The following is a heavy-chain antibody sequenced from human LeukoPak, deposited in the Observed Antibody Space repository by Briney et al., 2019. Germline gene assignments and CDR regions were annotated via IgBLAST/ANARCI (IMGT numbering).Heavy chain of an antibody. CDR3: ARLRVVWDLDDAFDI. CDR1: GFTFDDYG. J-gene: IGHJ3*02. D-gene: IGHD1-26*01. V-gene: IGHV3-20*04. CDR2: INWTGGST. Sequence: GGSLRLSCAASGFTFDDYGMTWVRQAPGKGLEWVSGINWTGGSTAYADSVKGRFTISRDNAKNSLYLQMNSPRAEDTALYYCARLRVVWDLDDAFDIWGQGTMVIVSS.